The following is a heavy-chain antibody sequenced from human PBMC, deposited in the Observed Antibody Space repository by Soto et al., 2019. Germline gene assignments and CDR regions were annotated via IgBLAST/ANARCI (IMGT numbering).Heavy chain of an antibody. D-gene: IGHD6-19*01. CDR3: AKHFSRYLVIAVAGSLHYYYGMDV. CDR1: GFTFSSYA. CDR2: ISDGGHST. J-gene: IGHJ6*02. Sequence: GGSLRLSCEASGFTFSSYAMNWVRQAPGKGLEWVSGISDGGHSTFYADSVKGRFTISRDNSNNTLFLQMDSLRADDTAVYYCAKHFSRYLVIAVAGSLHYYYGMDVWGQGTTVTVSS. V-gene: IGHV3-23*01.